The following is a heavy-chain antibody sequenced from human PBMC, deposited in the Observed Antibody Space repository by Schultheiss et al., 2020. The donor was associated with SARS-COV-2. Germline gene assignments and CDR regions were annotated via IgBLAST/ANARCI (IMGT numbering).Heavy chain of an antibody. D-gene: IGHD4-23*01. CDR2: IKSKTDGGTT. Sequence: GESLKISCAASGFTFSYYYMSGVRQAPGKGLEWVGRIKSKTDGGTTDYAAPVKGRFTISRDDSKNTLYLQMNSLKTEDTAVYYCTTDSGLRWYPALRTIWGQGTMVTVSS. CDR1: GFTFSYYY. V-gene: IGHV3-15*01. CDR3: TTDSGLRWYPALRTI. J-gene: IGHJ3*02.